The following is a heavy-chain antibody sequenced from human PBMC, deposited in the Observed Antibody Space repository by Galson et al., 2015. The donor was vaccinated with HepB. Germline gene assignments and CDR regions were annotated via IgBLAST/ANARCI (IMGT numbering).Heavy chain of an antibody. CDR1: GYTFTGYY. V-gene: IGHV1-2*02. J-gene: IGHJ3*02. D-gene: IGHD3-22*01. Sequence: CTASGYTFTGYYMHWVRQAPGQGLEWMGWINPNSGGTNYAQKFQGRVTMTRDTSISTAYMELSRLRSDDTAVYYCANSYYYDSSGYLDAFDIWGQGTIVTVSS. CDR3: ANSYYYDSSGYLDAFDI. CDR2: INPNSGGT.